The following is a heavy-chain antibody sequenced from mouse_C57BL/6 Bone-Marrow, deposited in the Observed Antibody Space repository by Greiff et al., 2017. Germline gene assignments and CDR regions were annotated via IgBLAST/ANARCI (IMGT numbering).Heavy chain of an antibody. CDR1: GYAFRSSW. Sequence: QVQLQQSGPELVKPGASVKISCKASGYAFRSSWMNWVKQRPGKGLEWIGRIYPGDGDTNYNGKFKGKATLTADKSSSTAYMQLSSLTSEDSAVYFCARSGGYYYGSSYGYFDVWGTGTTVTVSA. J-gene: IGHJ1*03. CDR3: ARSGGYYYGSSYGYFDV. V-gene: IGHV1-82*01. D-gene: IGHD1-1*01. CDR2: IYPGDGDT.